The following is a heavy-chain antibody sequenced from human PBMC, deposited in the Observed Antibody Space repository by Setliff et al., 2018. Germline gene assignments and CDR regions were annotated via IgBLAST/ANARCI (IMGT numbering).Heavy chain of an antibody. D-gene: IGHD3-16*01. Sequence: SETLSLTCTVSGGSISSGGYYWSWIRQHPGKGLDWIGSIFYSGRTFYNPSLKSRGTISADTSKTQFSLTLSSVTAADTAVYYCARLPNYVWGSPVDYWGQGTLVTVSS. CDR3: ARLPNYVWGSPVDY. CDR1: GGSISSGGYY. J-gene: IGHJ4*02. V-gene: IGHV4-39*01. CDR2: IFYSGRT.